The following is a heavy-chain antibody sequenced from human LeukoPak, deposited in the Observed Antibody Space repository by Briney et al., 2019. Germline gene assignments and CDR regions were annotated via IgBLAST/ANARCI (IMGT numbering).Heavy chain of an antibody. CDR3: VKHFWRLILNVFDI. V-gene: IGHV3-23*01. D-gene: IGHD3-3*01. CDR1: GGSISSSYYY. Sequence: ETLSLTCTVSGGSISSSYYYWGWIRQAPGKGLEWVSAISGDGGSTFYADSVRGRFAVSRDNSRNTVYLQMNSLRAEDTAVYYCVKHFWRLILNVFDIWAQGTMVTVSS. J-gene: IGHJ3*02. CDR2: ISGDGGST.